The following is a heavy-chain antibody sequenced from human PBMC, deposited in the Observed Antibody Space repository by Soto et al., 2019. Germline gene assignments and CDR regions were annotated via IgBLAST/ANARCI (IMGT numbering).Heavy chain of an antibody. CDR1: GGTFSSYT. Sequence: QVQLVQSGAEVKKPGSSVKVSCQASGGTFSSYTISWVRQAPGQGLEWMGRIIPILGIANYAQKFQGRVTITADKSTSTAYMELSSLRSEDTAVYYCARYDYGDYSDAFDIWGQGTMVTVSS. J-gene: IGHJ3*02. CDR3: ARYDYGDYSDAFDI. CDR2: IIPILGIA. D-gene: IGHD4-17*01. V-gene: IGHV1-69*02.